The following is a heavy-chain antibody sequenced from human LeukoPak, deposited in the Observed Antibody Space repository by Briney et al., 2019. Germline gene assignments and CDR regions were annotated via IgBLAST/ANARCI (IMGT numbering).Heavy chain of an antibody. Sequence: GGSLRLSCAASGFTFSSYAMSWVRQAPWKGLEWVSAISGSGGSTYYADSVKGRFTISRDNSKNTLYLQMNSLRAEDTAVYYCAKDPGYYYDSSGSFDYWGQGTLVTVSS. V-gene: IGHV3-23*01. J-gene: IGHJ4*02. CDR3: AKDPGYYYDSSGSFDY. CDR2: ISGSGGST. CDR1: GFTFSSYA. D-gene: IGHD3-22*01.